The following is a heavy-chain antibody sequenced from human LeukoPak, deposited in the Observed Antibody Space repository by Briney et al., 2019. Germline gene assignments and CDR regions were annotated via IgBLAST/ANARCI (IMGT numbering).Heavy chain of an antibody. V-gene: IGHV3-23*01. J-gene: IGHJ4*02. D-gene: IGHD3-3*01. CDR1: GFTFSSYG. CDR3: AKDLEAVSYWGAYFDY. Sequence: GGTLRLSCAASGFTFSSYGMSWVRQAPGKGLEWVSAISGSGGSTYYADSVKGRFTISRDNSKNTLYLQMNSLRAEDTAVYYCAKDLEAVSYWGAYFDYWGQGTLVTVSS. CDR2: ISGSGGST.